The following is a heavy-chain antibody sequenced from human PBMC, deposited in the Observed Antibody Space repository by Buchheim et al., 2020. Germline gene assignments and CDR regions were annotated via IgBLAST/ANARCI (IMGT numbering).Heavy chain of an antibody. J-gene: IGHJ4*02. Sequence: QVQLVESGGGVVQPGRSLRLSCAASGFTFSSYGMHWVRQAPGKGLEWVAVIWYDGSNKYYADSVKGRFTISRDNSKNTRYLQMNSLRAEDTAVYYCARDSDRVVVVAATLAYWGQGTL. CDR3: ARDSDRVVVVAATLAY. V-gene: IGHV3-33*01. D-gene: IGHD2-15*01. CDR2: IWYDGSNK. CDR1: GFTFSSYG.